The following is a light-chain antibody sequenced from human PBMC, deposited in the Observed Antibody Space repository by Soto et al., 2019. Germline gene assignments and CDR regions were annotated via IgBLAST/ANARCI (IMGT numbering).Light chain of an antibody. V-gene: IGKV3-15*01. Sequence: EIVMTQSPGTLSVSPGERATLSCRASQSVSDTLVWYQQKPGQSPRLLIYGASTRATGIPARFSGGGSGTEFTLTISSLQSEDFAVYYCQQYINWPYTLGQGTKLEIK. J-gene: IGKJ2*01. CDR2: GAS. CDR3: QQYINWPYT. CDR1: QSVSDT.